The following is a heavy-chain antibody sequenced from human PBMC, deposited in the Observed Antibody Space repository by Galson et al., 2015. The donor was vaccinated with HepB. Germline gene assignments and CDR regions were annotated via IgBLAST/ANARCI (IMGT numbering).Heavy chain of an antibody. Sequence: SLRLSCAASGFTFSSYSMNWVRQAPGKGLEWVSYISSSSSSIYYADSVKGRFTISRDNAKNSLYLEMNSLRDEDTAVYYCAREHSSSWTNWLDPWGQGTLVTVSS. V-gene: IGHV3-48*02. CDR2: ISSSSSSI. CDR1: GFTFSSYS. D-gene: IGHD6-13*01. J-gene: IGHJ5*02. CDR3: AREHSSSWTNWLDP.